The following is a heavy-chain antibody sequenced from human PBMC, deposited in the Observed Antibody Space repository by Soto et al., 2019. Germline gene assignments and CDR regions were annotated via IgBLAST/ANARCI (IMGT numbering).Heavy chain of an antibody. CDR1: GFTFSSYA. CDR2: ISGSGGST. Sequence: GGSLRLSCAASGFTFSSYAMSWVRQAPGKGLEWVSAISGSGGSTYYADSVKGRFTISRDNSKNTLYLQMNSLRAEDTAVYYCAKDQDPEEQLVRALYGMDVWGQGTTVTVSS. V-gene: IGHV3-23*01. J-gene: IGHJ6*02. CDR3: AKDQDPEEQLVRALYGMDV. D-gene: IGHD6-13*01.